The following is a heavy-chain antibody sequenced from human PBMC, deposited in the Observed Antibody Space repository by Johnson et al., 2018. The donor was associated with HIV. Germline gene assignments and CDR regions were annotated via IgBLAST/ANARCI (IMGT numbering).Heavy chain of an antibody. CDR1: GFTFSSYG. J-gene: IGHJ3*02. D-gene: IGHD1-26*01. Sequence: VQLVESGGGVVQPGGSLRLSCAASGFTFSSYGMHWVRQAPGKGLEWVAFIRYDGSNKYYADYVKGRFTISRDNAKNSLYLQMNSLRAEDTAVYYCARDGLESGSYYEMDAFDIWGQGTMVTVSS. CDR3: ARDGLESGSYYEMDAFDI. CDR2: IRYDGSNK. V-gene: IGHV3-30*02.